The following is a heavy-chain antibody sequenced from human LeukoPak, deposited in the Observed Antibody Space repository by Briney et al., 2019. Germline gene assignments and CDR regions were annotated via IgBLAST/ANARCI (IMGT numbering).Heavy chain of an antibody. CDR2: ISWNSGSI. CDR1: GFTFDDYA. D-gene: IGHD6-19*01. V-gene: IGHV3-9*01. J-gene: IGHJ4*02. Sequence: GGSLRLSCAASGFTFDDYAMHWVRHAPGKGLEWVSGISWNSGSIGYADSVKGRFTISRDNAKNSLYLQMNSLRAEDTALYYCAKDIAGGVAGIFDYWGQGTLVTVSS. CDR3: AKDIAGGVAGIFDY.